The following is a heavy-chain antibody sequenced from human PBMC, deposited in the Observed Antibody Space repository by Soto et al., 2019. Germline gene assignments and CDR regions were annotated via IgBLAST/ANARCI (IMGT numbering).Heavy chain of an antibody. CDR1: GFTFSSYA. CDR2: ISYDGSNK. Sequence: PVGSLRLSCAASGFTFSSYAMHWVRQAPGKGLEWVAVISYDGSNKYYADSVKGRFTISRDNSKNTLYLQMNSLRAEDRSVYYCAKRVDTVIGLFDYWGQGTLVTVSS. CDR3: AKRVDTVIGLFDY. V-gene: IGHV3-30-3*01. J-gene: IGHJ4*02. D-gene: IGHD5-12*01.